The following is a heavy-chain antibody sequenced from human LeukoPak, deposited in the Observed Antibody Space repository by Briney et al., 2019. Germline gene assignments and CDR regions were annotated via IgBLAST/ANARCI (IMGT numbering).Heavy chain of an antibody. J-gene: IGHJ4*02. CDR3: ARDYTYRSSSIIDY. Sequence: GGSLRLSCAASGFTFSSYSMNWVRQAPGKGLEWVSYISSSSSTIYYADSVKGRFTIPRDNAKNSLYLQMHSLRDEDTAVYYCARDYTYRSSSIIDYWGQGTLVTVSS. D-gene: IGHD6-6*01. CDR1: GFTFSSYS. V-gene: IGHV3-48*02. CDR2: ISSSSSTI.